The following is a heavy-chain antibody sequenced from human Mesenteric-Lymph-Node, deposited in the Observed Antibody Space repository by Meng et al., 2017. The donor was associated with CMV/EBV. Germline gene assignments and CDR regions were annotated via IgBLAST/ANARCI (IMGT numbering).Heavy chain of an antibody. CDR1: GVTLNSGNNF. D-gene: IGHD3-22*01. V-gene: IGHV4-39*07. CDR3: AGGTPGGYYDSSGYYYLPYFDY. J-gene: IGHJ4*02. Sequence: SETLSLTCTVSGVTLNSGNNFWSWIPHPPGKGLEWIGDINHSGITNYNPSLKSRVTISVDTSKNQFSLKLSSVTAADTAVYYCAGGTPGGYYDSSGYYYLPYFDYWGQGTLVTVSS. CDR2: INHSGIT.